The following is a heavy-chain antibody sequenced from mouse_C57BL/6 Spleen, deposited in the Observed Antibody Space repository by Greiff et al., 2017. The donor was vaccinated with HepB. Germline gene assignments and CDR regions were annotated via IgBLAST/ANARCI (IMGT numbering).Heavy chain of an antibody. V-gene: IGHV1-69*01. D-gene: IGHD1-1*01. Sequence: QVQLQQPGAELVMPGASVKLSCKASGYTFTSYWMHWVKQRPGQGLEWIGEIDTSDSYTNYNQKFKGKSTLPVDKSSSTAYMQLSSLTSQDSAVYYCAREAGSHAMDYWGQGTSGTVSS. CDR3: AREAGSHAMDY. J-gene: IGHJ4*01. CDR2: IDTSDSYT. CDR1: GYTFTSYW.